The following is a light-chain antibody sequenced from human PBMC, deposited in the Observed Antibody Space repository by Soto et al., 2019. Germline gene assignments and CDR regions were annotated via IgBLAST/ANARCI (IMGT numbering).Light chain of an antibody. CDR2: CSS. Sequence: EVVLTQSPGTLSLSPGERATLSCMASQSVSNNYFAWYPQKPGQAPRLLIFCSSDRATGIPDRFSGSGSGTDFTLTISRLEAEDFAVYYCQQYGSSLPYTFGQGTKLEIK. CDR1: QSVSNNY. V-gene: IGKV3-20*01. J-gene: IGKJ2*01. CDR3: QQYGSSLPYT.